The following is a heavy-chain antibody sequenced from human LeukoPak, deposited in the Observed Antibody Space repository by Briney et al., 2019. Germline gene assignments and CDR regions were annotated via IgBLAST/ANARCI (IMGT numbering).Heavy chain of an antibody. CDR2: IYYSGST. CDR3: ARQSRSGSFDP. CDR1: GGSISSYY. V-gene: IGHV4-59*08. Sequence: SETLSLTCTVSGGSISSYYWSWIRQPPGKGLEWIGYIYYSGSTNYNPSLKGRVTISVDTSKNQFSLKLSSVTAADTAVYYCARQSRSGSFDPWGQGTLVTVSS. J-gene: IGHJ5*02. D-gene: IGHD1-26*01.